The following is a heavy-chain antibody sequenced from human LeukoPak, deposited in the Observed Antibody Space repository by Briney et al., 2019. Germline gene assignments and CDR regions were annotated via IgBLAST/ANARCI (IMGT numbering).Heavy chain of an antibody. CDR1: GGSFSGYY. Sequence: SETLSLTCAVYGGSFSGYYWSWIRQPPGKGLEWIGEINHSGSTNYNPSLKSRVTISVDTSKNQFFLKLSSVTAADTAVYYCARESPGGVLSGSYYYYYMDVWGKGTTVTVSS. D-gene: IGHD1-26*01. CDR3: ARESPGGVLSGSYYYYYMDV. CDR2: INHSGST. V-gene: IGHV4-34*01. J-gene: IGHJ6*03.